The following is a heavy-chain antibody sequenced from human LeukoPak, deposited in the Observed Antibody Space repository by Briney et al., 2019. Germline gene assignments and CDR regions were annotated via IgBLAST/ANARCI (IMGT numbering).Heavy chain of an antibody. V-gene: IGHV3-33*06. CDR1: GFTFSSYG. CDR2: IWYDGSNK. D-gene: IGHD6-13*01. Sequence: GGSLRLSCAASGFTFSSYGMHWVRQAPGKGLEWVAVIWYDGSNKYYADSVKGRFTISRDNSKNTLYLQMNGLRAEDTAVYYCAKGSSSWLPEYYFDYWGQGTLVTVSS. J-gene: IGHJ4*02. CDR3: AKGSSSWLPEYYFDY.